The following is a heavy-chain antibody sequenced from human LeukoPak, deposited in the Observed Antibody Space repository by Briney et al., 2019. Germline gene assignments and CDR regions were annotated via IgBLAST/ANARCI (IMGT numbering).Heavy chain of an antibody. J-gene: IGHJ5*02. V-gene: IGHV1-2*02. Sequence: ASVKVSCKTSGYSFTDYYMHWVRQAPGQGLEWMGWINPNSGGTSSAQKFQGRVSMTRDTSITTVYMEVSWLTSDDTAIYYCARADRLDGGPYLIGPWGQGTLVTVSS. D-gene: IGHD2-21*01. CDR2: INPNSGGT. CDR1: GYSFTDYY. CDR3: ARADRLDGGPYLIGP.